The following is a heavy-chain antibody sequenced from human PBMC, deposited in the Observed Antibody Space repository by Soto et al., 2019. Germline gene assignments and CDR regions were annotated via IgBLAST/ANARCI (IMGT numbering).Heavy chain of an antibody. Sequence: QVQLVQSGAEVKKPGSSVKVSCKASGGTFSSYTISWVRQAPGQGLEWMGRIIPILGIANYAQKFQGRVTITADKSTSTAYMELTSLRSEDTAVYYCARGLPYYSISLDDYWGQGTLVTVSS. V-gene: IGHV1-69*02. CDR3: ARGLPYYSISLDDY. CDR2: IIPILGIA. D-gene: IGHD3-22*01. CDR1: GGTFSSYT. J-gene: IGHJ4*02.